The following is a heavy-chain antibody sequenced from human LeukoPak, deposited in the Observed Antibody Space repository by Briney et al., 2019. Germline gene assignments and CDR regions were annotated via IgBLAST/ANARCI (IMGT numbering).Heavy chain of an antibody. V-gene: IGHV3-49*04. CDR2: IRSKAYGGTT. D-gene: IGHD3-3*01. CDR1: GFTFGDYA. CDR3: TRGTRYYDFWSGYYSGYYYYYMDV. Sequence: GGSLRLSCTASGFTFGDYAMSWVRQAPGKGLEWVGFIRSKAYGGTTEYAASVKGRFTISRDDSKSIAYLQMNSLKTEDTAVYYCTRGTRYYDFWSGYYSGYYYYYMDVWGKGTTVTVSS. J-gene: IGHJ6*03.